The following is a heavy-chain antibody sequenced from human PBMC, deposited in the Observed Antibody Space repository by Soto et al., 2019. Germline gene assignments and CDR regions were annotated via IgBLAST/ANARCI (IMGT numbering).Heavy chain of an antibody. CDR2: IYPGDSDI. Sequence: PGESLKISCKGSGYSFTNYWIAWMRQVHGKGLELMGVIYPGDSDIRYSPSFQGQVTISADKSITTAYLQWSSLKASDTAIYYCARRAFCGGDCTARPQDYYGMDVWGQGTTVTVSS. J-gene: IGHJ6*02. CDR3: ARRAFCGGDCTARPQDYYGMDV. D-gene: IGHD2-21*02. CDR1: GYSFTNYW. V-gene: IGHV5-51*01.